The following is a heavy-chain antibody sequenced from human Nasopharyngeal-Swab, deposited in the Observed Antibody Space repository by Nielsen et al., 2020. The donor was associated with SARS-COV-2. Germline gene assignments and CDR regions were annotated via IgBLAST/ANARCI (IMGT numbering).Heavy chain of an antibody. Sequence: GESLKISCAASGFTFSSYAMSWVRQAPGKGLEWVSAISGSGGSTYYADSVKGRFTISRHNSKNTLYLQMNSLRAEDTAVYYCARVHGDLAFDIWGQGTMVTVSS. V-gene: IGHV3-23*01. J-gene: IGHJ3*02. CDR2: ISGSGGST. D-gene: IGHD4-17*01. CDR3: ARVHGDLAFDI. CDR1: GFTFSSYA.